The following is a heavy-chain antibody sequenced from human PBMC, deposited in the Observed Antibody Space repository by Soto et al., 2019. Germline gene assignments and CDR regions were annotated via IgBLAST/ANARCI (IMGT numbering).Heavy chain of an antibody. CDR1: GGSISSGGYY. J-gene: IGHJ4*02. V-gene: IGHV4-31*03. CDR2: IYYSGST. D-gene: IGHD3-3*01. Sequence: QVQLQESGPGLVKPSQTLSLTCTVSGGSISSGGYYWSWIRQHPGKGLEWIGYIYYSGSTYYNPSLKSRVTISVDTSKTQFSLKLSSVTAADTAVYYCARGCYDFWSGYLNVPDYWGQGTLVTVSS. CDR3: ARGCYDFWSGYLNVPDY.